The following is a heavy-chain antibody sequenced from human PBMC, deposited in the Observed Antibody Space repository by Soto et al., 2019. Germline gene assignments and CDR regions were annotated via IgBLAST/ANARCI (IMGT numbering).Heavy chain of an antibody. Sequence: SVKVSCKASGGTFSSYAISWVRQAPGQGLEWMGGIIPIFGTANYAQKFQGRVTITADESTSTACMELSSLRSEDTAVYYCASRYSSSSGYYYGMDVWGQGXTVTVSS. V-gene: IGHV1-69*13. D-gene: IGHD6-6*01. CDR1: GGTFSSYA. CDR3: ASRYSSSSGYYYGMDV. J-gene: IGHJ6*02. CDR2: IIPIFGTA.